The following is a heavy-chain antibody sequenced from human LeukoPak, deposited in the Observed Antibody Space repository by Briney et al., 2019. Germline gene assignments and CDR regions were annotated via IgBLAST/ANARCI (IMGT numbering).Heavy chain of an antibody. CDR2: IWYGGSNK. Sequence: GRSLRLSCAASGFTFSSYGMHWVRQAPGKGLEWVAVIWYGGSNKYYADSVKGRFTISRDNSKNTLYLQMNSLRAEDTAVYYCATKPGGSYYGRHDAFDIWGQGTMVTVSS. CDR1: GFTFSSYG. V-gene: IGHV3-33*08. J-gene: IGHJ3*02. CDR3: ATKPGGSYYGRHDAFDI. D-gene: IGHD1-26*01.